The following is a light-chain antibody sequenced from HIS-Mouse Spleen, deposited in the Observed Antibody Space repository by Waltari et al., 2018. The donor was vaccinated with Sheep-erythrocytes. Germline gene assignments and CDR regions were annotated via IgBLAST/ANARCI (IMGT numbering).Light chain of an antibody. Sequence: QSALTQPASVSGSPGQSITISCTGTSSDVGSYNLVSWYQRHPGKAPKLMIYEGSKRPSGVSKRCSGSKSGNTASLTISGLQAEDEADYYCCSYAGSSTPWVFGGGTKLTVL. CDR1: SSDVGSYNL. V-gene: IGLV2-23*01. J-gene: IGLJ3*02. CDR3: CSYAGSSTPWV. CDR2: EGS.